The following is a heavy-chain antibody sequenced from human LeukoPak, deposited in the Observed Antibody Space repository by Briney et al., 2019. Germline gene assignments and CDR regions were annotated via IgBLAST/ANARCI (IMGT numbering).Heavy chain of an antibody. CDR1: GFTFSSYS. V-gene: IGHV3-21*01. CDR2: ISSSSSYI. Sequence: PGGSLRLSCAASGFTFSSYSMNWVRQAPGKGLEWVSSISSSSSYIYYADSVKGRFTISRDNAKNSLYLQMNSLRAEGTAVYYRASGALLRFLEWSPYYYYMDVWGKGTTVTVSS. CDR3: ASGALLRFLEWSPYYYYMDV. D-gene: IGHD3-3*01. J-gene: IGHJ6*03.